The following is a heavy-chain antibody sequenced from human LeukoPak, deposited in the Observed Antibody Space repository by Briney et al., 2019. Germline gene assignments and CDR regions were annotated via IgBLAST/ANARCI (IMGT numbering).Heavy chain of an antibody. J-gene: IGHJ4*02. D-gene: IGHD5-12*01. V-gene: IGHV4-30-4*01. CDR3: ARDLGYDWVFGY. CDR1: GGSISSGDYY. CDR2: IYYSGST. Sequence: SETLSLTCTVSGGSISSGDYYWSWIRQPPGKGLEWIGYIYYSGSTYYNPSLKSRVTISVDTSKNQFSLKLSPVTAADTAVYYCARDLGYDWVFGYWGQGTLVTVSS.